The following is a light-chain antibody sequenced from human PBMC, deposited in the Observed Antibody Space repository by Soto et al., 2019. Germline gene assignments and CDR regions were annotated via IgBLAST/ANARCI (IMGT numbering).Light chain of an antibody. V-gene: IGKV3-11*01. J-gene: IGKJ5*01. CDR3: QHRMNWPLT. CDR2: DAS. CDR1: QTVSSY. Sequence: EIVLTKSPATLSLSPGERATLSCRASQTVSSYLLWYQQQRGQAPRLLIYDASNRATGIPARFSGSGSGTDFTLTISSLEPEDFAVYYCQHRMNWPLTFGQGTRLEIK.